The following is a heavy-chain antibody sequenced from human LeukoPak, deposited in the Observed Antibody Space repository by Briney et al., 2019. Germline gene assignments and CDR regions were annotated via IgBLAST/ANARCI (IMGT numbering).Heavy chain of an antibody. CDR3: AKRNTMIRGGPCFDH. V-gene: IGHV3-23*01. CDR2: IFGTGDTT. J-gene: IGHJ4*02. CDR1: GGSISSSS. D-gene: IGHD3-10*01. Sequence: ETLSLTCTVSGGSISSSSNYWGWIRQPPGKGLEWVSIIFGTGDTTYYADSVKGRFTVSRDNSKNTLYLQMNDLRPEDTAKYYCAKRNTMIRGGPCFDHWGQGLLVTVSS.